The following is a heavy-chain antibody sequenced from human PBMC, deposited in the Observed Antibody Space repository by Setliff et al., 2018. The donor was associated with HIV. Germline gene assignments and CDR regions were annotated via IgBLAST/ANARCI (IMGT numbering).Heavy chain of an antibody. D-gene: IGHD5-18*01. CDR1: GGSISSGSDY. V-gene: IGHV4-61*01. CDR3: ARTRGYSLYYFDY. CDR2: IYYTGST. J-gene: IGHJ4*02. Sequence: SETLSLTCTVSGGSISSGSDYWSWIRQPPGKGLEWIGYIYYTGSTTYNPSLKSRVTMSGDTSKNKVSLKLRSVSAADTAVYYCARTRGYSLYYFDYWGQGTLVTVSS.